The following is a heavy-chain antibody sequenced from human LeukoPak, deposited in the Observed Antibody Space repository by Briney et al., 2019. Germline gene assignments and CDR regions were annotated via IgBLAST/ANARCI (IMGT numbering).Heavy chain of an antibody. D-gene: IGHD2-15*01. J-gene: IGHJ4*02. CDR2: INPNSSGT. Sequence: ASVNVSCKASRYILTAYYIHWVRQAPRHGLEWMGWINPNSSGTTFAQTFQDKVTMTRDTSISTVSMELSSLRSDDTAVYYCTRDPPRRCSGVTCYPYWGQGTLVTVSS. CDR3: TRDPPRRCSGVTCYPY. CDR1: RYILTAYY. V-gene: IGHV1-2*02.